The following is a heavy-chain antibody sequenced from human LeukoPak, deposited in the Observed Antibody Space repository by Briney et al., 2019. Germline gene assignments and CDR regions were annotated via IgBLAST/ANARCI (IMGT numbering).Heavy chain of an antibody. V-gene: IGHV4-39*07. CDR1: SGSISNSRYY. CDR2: FYYSGST. J-gene: IGHJ4*02. Sequence: PSETLSLTCTVSSGSISNSRYYWGWIRQPPGKGLEWIGSFYYSGSTNYNPSLKSRVTISVDTSKNQFSLKLSSVTAADTAVYYCARESGFWSGYYFDYWGQGTLVTVSS. D-gene: IGHD3-3*01. CDR3: ARESGFWSGYYFDY.